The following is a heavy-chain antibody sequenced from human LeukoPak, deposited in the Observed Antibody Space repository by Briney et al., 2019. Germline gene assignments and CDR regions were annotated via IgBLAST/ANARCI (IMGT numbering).Heavy chain of an antibody. CDR3: ARGGITGTTRGPTRLNDAFDI. V-gene: IGHV1-2*04. CDR2: INPNSGGT. Sequence: ASVKVSCKASVYTFTGYYMHWVRQAPGQGLEWMGWINPNSGGTNYAQKFRGWVTMTRDTSISTAYMELSRLRSDDTAVYYCARGGITGTTRGPTRLNDAFDIWGQGTMVTVSS. CDR1: VYTFTGYY. D-gene: IGHD1-20*01. J-gene: IGHJ3*02.